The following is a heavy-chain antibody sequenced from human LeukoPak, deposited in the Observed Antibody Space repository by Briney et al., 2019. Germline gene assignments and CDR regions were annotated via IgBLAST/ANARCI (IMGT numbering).Heavy chain of an antibody. J-gene: IGHJ6*03. CDR2: IYYSGYT. Sequence: SETLSLTCTVSGGSISSYYWSWIRQPPGKGLEYIGYIYYSGYTNYNPSLKSRVTISVDTSKNQFSLKLSSVTAADTAVYYCARETSQKGAHYMDVWGKGTTVTISS. CDR1: GGSISSYY. V-gene: IGHV4-59*01. D-gene: IGHD3-16*01. CDR3: ARETSQKGAHYMDV.